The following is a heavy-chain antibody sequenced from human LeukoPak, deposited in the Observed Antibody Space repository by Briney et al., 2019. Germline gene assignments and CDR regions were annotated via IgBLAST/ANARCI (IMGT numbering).Heavy chain of an antibody. Sequence: GGSLRLSCAVSGLTFISSWMDWVRQAPGKGLEWVASINPDGNKKYSADSVKARFTISRDNAENSLYLQMNSLRVEDTAFYYCARDLAYSRLDYWGQGMLVTVSS. J-gene: IGHJ4*02. CDR2: INPDGNKK. CDR3: ARDLAYSRLDY. CDR1: GLTFISSW. D-gene: IGHD5-18*01. V-gene: IGHV3-7*01.